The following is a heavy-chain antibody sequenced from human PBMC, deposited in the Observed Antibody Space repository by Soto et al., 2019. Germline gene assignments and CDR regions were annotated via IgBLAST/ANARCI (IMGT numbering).Heavy chain of an antibody. Sequence: ASVKVSCKASGYTFTSYGISWVRQAPGQGLEWMGWISAYNGNTNYAQKLQGRVTMTTDTSTSTAYMELRSLRSDDTAVYYCARDRIAVAGTRYYYYYMDVWGKGTTVTVSS. CDR1: GYTFTSYG. D-gene: IGHD6-19*01. CDR2: ISAYNGNT. V-gene: IGHV1-18*01. J-gene: IGHJ6*03. CDR3: ARDRIAVAGTRYYYYYMDV.